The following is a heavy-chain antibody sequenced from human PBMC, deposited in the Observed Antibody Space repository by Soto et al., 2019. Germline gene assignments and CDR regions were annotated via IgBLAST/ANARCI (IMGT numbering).Heavy chain of an antibody. J-gene: IGHJ6*03. CDR3: AKVCSSTSCYAGEYYDFWSGYYPMDV. D-gene: IGHD3-3*01. Sequence: EVQLLESGGGLVQPGGSLRLSCAASGFTFSSYAMSWVRQAPGKGLEWVSAISGSGGSTYYADSVKGRFTISRDNSKNTLYLQMNSLRAEDTAVYYCAKVCSSTSCYAGEYYDFWSGYYPMDVWGKGTTVTVSS. CDR1: GFTFSSYA. V-gene: IGHV3-23*01. CDR2: ISGSGGST.